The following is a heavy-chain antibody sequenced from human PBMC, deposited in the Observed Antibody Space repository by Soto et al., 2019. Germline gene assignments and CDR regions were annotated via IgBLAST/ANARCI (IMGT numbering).Heavy chain of an antibody. CDR2: ITPIFGTA. CDR3: AVHDYGVPGYAFDI. V-gene: IGHV1-69*13. Sequence: SVKVSCKASVRPFSSYAISWLRQAPRQGLEWMGGITPIFGTANYAQKFQGRVTITADESTSTAYMELGRLRSEETAVYYCAVHDYGVPGYAFDIWGQGTMVTVSS. J-gene: IGHJ3*02. D-gene: IGHD4-17*01. CDR1: VRPFSSYA.